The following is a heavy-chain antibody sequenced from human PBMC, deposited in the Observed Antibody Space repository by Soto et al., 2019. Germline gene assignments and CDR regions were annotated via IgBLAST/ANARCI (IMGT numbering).Heavy chain of an antibody. V-gene: IGHV4-30-4*01. D-gene: IGHD2-15*01. CDR2: IYKSTTT. J-gene: IGHJ5*01. CDR1: GDSISTVDYF. Sequence: SETLSLTCSVSGDSISTVDYFWAWIRQPPGQALEYIGYIYKSTTTYYNPSFESRVAISLDTSKSQFSLTVTSVTAADTAVHFCARGRYCLTGRCFPNWFDSWGQGTLVTVSS. CDR3: ARGRYCLTGRCFPNWFDS.